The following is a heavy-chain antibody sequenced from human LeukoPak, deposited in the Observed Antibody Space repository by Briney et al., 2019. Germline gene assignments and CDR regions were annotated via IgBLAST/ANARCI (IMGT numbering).Heavy chain of an antibody. CDR2: IDPSGGST. J-gene: IGHJ4*02. D-gene: IGHD6-13*01. CDR1: GYTFTKYY. Sequence: ASVKVSCKSSGYTFTKYYMHWVRQAPGQGLEWMGIIDPSGGSTSYAQTFQGRVTMTRDTSTSTFYMELSSLRSEDTAVYYCARGRGIAAPGPRSLFDYWGQGTLVTVSS. V-gene: IGHV1-46*01. CDR3: ARGRGIAAPGPRSLFDY.